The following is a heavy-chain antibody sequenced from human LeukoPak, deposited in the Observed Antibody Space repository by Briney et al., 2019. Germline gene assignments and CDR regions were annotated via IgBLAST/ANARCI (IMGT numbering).Heavy chain of an antibody. CDR2: ISSSGSTI. CDR1: GFTFSSYE. CDR3: ARGRAITGSDY. J-gene: IGHJ4*02. V-gene: IGHV3-48*03. Sequence: GGSLRLSCAASGFTFSSYEMNWVRQAPGKGLEWVSYISSSGSTIYYADSVKGRFTISRDNAKNSLYPQMNSLRAEDTAVYYCARGRAITGSDYWGQGTLVTVSS. D-gene: IGHD1-20*01.